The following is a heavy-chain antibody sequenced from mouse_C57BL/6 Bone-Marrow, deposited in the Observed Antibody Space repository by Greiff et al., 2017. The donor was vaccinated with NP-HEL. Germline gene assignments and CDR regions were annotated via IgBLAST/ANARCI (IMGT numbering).Heavy chain of an antibody. D-gene: IGHD2-4*01. CDR3: ARGGLRRREFAY. Sequence: EVKLVESGGDLVKPGGSLKLSCAASGFTFSSYGMSWVRQTPDKRLEWVATISSGGSYTYYPDSVKGRFTISRDNAKNTLYLQMSSLKSEDTAMYYCARGGLRRREFAYWGQGTLVTVSA. V-gene: IGHV5-6*01. CDR2: ISSGGSYT. CDR1: GFTFSSYG. J-gene: IGHJ3*01.